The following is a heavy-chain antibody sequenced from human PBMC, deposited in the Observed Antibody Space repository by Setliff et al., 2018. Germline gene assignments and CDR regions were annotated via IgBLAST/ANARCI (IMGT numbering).Heavy chain of an antibody. Sequence: RGESLKISCQGSGYTFSAYWIGWVRQMPGKGLEWMGIIYPGDSETKYGPSFQGQVTISAEKSTGTAYLQWSRLKASDTAMYYCARQFSGDPFDYWGQGTLVTVSS. CDR1: GYTFSAYW. D-gene: IGHD7-27*01. J-gene: IGHJ4*02. V-gene: IGHV5-51*01. CDR3: ARQFSGDPFDY. CDR2: IYPGDSET.